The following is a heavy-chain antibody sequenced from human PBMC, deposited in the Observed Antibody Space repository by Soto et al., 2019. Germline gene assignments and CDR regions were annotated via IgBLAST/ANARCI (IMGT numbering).Heavy chain of an antibody. Sequence: QVQLVQSGAEEKKPGASVKDSCKASGYTFTSYAMHWVRQAPGQRLEWMGWINAGNGNTKYSQKFQGRVTITRDTSASTAYMELSSLRSEDTAVYYCARGVAPYYFDYWGQGTLVTVSS. J-gene: IGHJ4*02. CDR2: INAGNGNT. CDR1: GYTFTSYA. D-gene: IGHD2-15*01. V-gene: IGHV1-3*05. CDR3: ARGVAPYYFDY.